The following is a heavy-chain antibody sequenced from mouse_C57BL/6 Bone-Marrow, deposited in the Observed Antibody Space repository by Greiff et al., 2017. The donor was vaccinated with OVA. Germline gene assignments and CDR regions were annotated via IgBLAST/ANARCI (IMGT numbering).Heavy chain of an antibody. Sequence: QVQLQQPGAELVKPGASVKLSCKASGYTFTSYWMHWVKQRPGQGLEWIGMIHPNSGSTNYNEKFKSKATLTVDKSSSTAYMQLSSLTSEDSAVYYCANHDYDGYWYFDVWGTGTTVTVSS. D-gene: IGHD2-4*01. V-gene: IGHV1-64*01. J-gene: IGHJ1*03. CDR2: IHPNSGST. CDR1: GYTFTSYW. CDR3: ANHDYDGYWYFDV.